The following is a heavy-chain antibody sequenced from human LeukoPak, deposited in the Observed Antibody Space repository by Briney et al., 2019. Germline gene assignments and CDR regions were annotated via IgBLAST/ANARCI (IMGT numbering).Heavy chain of an antibody. Sequence: GESLKISCKGSGYSSTSYWIGWVRQMPGKGLEWVGIICPGDSDTRYSPSFQGQVTISADKSISTAYLQWSSLKASDTAMYYCARSTLAYLDYWGQGTLVTVSS. CDR3: ARSTLAYLDY. J-gene: IGHJ4*02. V-gene: IGHV5-51*01. D-gene: IGHD4-11*01. CDR2: ICPGDSDT. CDR1: GYSSTSYW.